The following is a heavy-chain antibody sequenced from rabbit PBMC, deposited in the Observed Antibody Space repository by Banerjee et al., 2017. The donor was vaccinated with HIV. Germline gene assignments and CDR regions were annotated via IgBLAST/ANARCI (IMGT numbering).Heavy chain of an antibody. J-gene: IGHJ4*01. V-gene: IGHV1S40*01. CDR1: GFSFSSNYY. CDR2: IHSSSGSA. CDR3: ARDAIITTYTYFNL. Sequence: QSLEESGGGLVQPEGSLTLTCTASGFSFSSNYYMCWVRQAPGKGLEWIACIHSSSGSAYYASWAKGRFTISKTSSTTVTLQMTTLTAADTATYFCARDAIITTYTYFNLWGPGTLVTVS. D-gene: IGHD1-1*01.